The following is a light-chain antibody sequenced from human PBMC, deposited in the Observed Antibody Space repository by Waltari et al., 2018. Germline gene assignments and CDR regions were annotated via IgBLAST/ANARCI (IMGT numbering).Light chain of an antibody. CDR2: GAS. J-gene: IGKJ1*01. V-gene: IGKV3-20*01. CDR3: QHYVRLPVT. CDR1: QSVSRA. Sequence: EIVLTQSPGTLSLSPGERVILSCRVSQSVSRALAWYQQKPSQAPRLLIYGASNRATGIPDRFSGSGSGTDFSLTISRLEPEDFAVYYCQHYVRLPVTFGQGTKVEIK.